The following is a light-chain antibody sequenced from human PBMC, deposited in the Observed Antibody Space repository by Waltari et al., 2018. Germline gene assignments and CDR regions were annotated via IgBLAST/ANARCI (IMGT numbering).Light chain of an antibody. Sequence: QSVLTQPPSASGTPGQGVTISCSGGASNIGNNVVNWYQQVPGKAPKLLIYRGACRPAGVPDRVSGSKAGTSASLAISGLQSEDEADYYCAAWDDSLNGRWVFGGGTKVTVL. J-gene: IGLJ3*02. CDR3: AAWDDSLNGRWV. V-gene: IGLV1-44*01. CDR1: ASNIGNNV. CDR2: RGA.